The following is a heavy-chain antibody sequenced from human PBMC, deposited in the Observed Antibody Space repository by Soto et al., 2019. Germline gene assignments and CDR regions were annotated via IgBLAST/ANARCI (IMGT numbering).Heavy chain of an antibody. CDR2: IYPGDSDT. J-gene: IGHJ3*02. CDR3: ARHRTAGYSLATFDI. D-gene: IGHD2-21*01. CDR1: GYNFPTYW. V-gene: IGHV5-51*01. Sequence: PGESLKISCKASGYNFPTYWINWVRQMPGKGLEWMGIIYPGDSDTRYRPSFQGQVTISADKSITTAYLQWSSLKASDTAMYYCARHRTAGYSLATFDIWGQGTMVTVSS.